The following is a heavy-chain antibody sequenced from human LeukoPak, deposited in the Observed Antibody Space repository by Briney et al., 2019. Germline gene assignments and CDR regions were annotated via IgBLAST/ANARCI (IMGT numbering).Heavy chain of an antibody. CDR3: GKDGRYSIDY. V-gene: IGHV3-23*01. CDR2: IRTTGGST. D-gene: IGHD6-19*01. Sequence: PAGGSLRLSCAASGFTFSSYWMHWVRQAPGKGLEWVSAIRTTGGSTYYTDSVKGRFTISRDNSKNTLYLQMNSLRAEDTAVYYCGKDGRYSIDYWGQGTLVTVSS. CDR1: GFTFSSYW. J-gene: IGHJ4*02.